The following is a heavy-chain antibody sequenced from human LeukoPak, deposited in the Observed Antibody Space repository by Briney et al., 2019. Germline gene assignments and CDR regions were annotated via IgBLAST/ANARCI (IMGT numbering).Heavy chain of an antibody. CDR2: ISRSSSTI. CDR3: ARDNVYYYYGMDV. Sequence: GGSLRLSCAASGFTFTTYSMNWVRQAPGKGLEWISYISRSSSTIYYADSAKGRFTISRDNAKNSLYLQMNSLRDEDTAVYYCARDNVYYYYGMDVWGQGTTVTVSS. J-gene: IGHJ6*02. CDR1: GFTFTTYS. V-gene: IGHV3-48*02.